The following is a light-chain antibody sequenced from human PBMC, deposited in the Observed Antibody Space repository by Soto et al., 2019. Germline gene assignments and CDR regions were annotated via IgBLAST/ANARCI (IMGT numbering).Light chain of an antibody. Sequence: ETVLPQCPATLSLSPGERATLSCRASQSVRSNLAWYQHKPGQAPRLLIYDASNRATGIPGRFSGSGSGTDFTLTISNLEPEDFAVYYCQQRDNWPWTFGQGAKVEIK. CDR2: DAS. CDR3: QQRDNWPWT. J-gene: IGKJ1*01. CDR1: QSVRSN. V-gene: IGKV3-11*01.